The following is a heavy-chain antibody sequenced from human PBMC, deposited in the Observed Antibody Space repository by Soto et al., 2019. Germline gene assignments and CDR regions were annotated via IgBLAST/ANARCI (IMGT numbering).Heavy chain of an antibody. D-gene: IGHD3-10*01. J-gene: IGHJ4*02. CDR2: IGGSGAPT. CDR1: GFTFSNYA. Sequence: EVQLLESGGDLVQPGGSLRLSCAASGFTFSNYAMNWVRQAPGKGLEWVSTIGGSGAPTYYAGSVRGRFTISRDNSKNTLYLQMNSLRDEDTAVYFCASKLTFGSSSDYWGQGTLVTVSS. V-gene: IGHV3-23*01. CDR3: ASKLTFGSSSDY.